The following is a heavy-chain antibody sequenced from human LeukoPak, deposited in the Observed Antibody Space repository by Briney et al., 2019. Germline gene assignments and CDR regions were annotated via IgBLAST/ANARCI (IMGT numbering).Heavy chain of an antibody. V-gene: IGHV4-61*01. CDR2: ISYSGST. J-gene: IGHJ3*02. CDR1: GGSVSSSSYY. D-gene: IGHD6-19*01. CDR3: AREGYTSGSDAFDI. Sequence: SETLSLTCTVSGGSVSSSSYYWTWIRQPPGKGLEWIGHISYSGSTSYSPSLKSRVTISVDTSTKQFSLNLSSVTAADTAVYYCAREGYTSGSDAFDIWGQGAMVTVSS.